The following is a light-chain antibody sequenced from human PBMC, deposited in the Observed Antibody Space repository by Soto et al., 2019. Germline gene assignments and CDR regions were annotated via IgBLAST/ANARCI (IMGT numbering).Light chain of an antibody. CDR2: VAS. Sequence: DIQMTQSSSSLSASVGDRVTNTCRASQGISNYLAWYQQQPGKVPKLLIYVASTLQSGVPSRFSGSGSGTDFTLTISSLQPEDVATYYCQKYNSAPWTFGQGTKVEIK. J-gene: IGKJ1*01. CDR3: QKYNSAPWT. V-gene: IGKV1-27*01. CDR1: QGISNY.